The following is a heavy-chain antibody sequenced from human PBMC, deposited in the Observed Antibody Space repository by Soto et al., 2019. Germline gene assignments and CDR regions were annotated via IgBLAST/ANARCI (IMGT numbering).Heavy chain of an antibody. CDR2: SSGSGGST. V-gene: IGHV3-23*01. CDR1: GFTFSSYA. D-gene: IGHD2-8*01. J-gene: IGHJ5*02. CDR3: AKDRHCTNGVCYPNWFDP. Sequence: GGSLRLSCAASGFTFSSYAMSWVRQAPGKGLEWGSASSGSGGSTYYADSVKGRFTISRDNSKNTLYLQMNSLRAEDTAVYYCAKDRHCTNGVCYPNWFDPWGQGTLVTVSS.